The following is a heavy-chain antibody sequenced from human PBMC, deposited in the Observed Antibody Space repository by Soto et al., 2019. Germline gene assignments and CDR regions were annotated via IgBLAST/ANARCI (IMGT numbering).Heavy chain of an antibody. J-gene: IGHJ2*01. CDR1: GDSVSSNSAA. Sequence: SQTLSLPCAISGDSVSSNSAAWNWIRQSPSRGLEWLGRTYYRSKWYNDYAVSVKSRITINPDTSKNQFSLQLNSVTPEDTAVYYCARDQVVGATTDNWYFDLWGRGTLVTVSS. CDR3: ARDQVVGATTDNWYFDL. D-gene: IGHD1-26*01. CDR2: TYYRSKWYN. V-gene: IGHV6-1*01.